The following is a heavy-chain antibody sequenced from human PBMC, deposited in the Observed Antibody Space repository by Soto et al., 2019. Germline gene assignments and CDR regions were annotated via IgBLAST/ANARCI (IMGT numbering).Heavy chain of an antibody. D-gene: IGHD5-12*01. CDR2: LSGSDGST. Sequence: EVQLLESGGGLVQPGGSLRLSCAASGFTFSTYAMSWVRQAPGKGLEWVSTLSGSDGSTYYGDSVRGRFTISRDNSKNTLYLQMNSLIAEDKAVYYCARDQVGYPYFDYWGQGSLVTVSS. CDR3: ARDQVGYPYFDY. J-gene: IGHJ4*02. V-gene: IGHV3-23*01. CDR1: GFTFSTYA.